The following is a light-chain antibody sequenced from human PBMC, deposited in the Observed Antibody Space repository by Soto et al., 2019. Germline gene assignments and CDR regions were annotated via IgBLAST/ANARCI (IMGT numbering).Light chain of an antibody. CDR2: GAS. CDR3: QQYNNWRWT. CDR1: QSVSSN. J-gene: IGKJ1*01. V-gene: IGKV3-15*01. Sequence: EIVMTQSPATLSASPGERATLSCRASQSVSSNLAWYQQKPGQAPRLLIYGASTRATGIPARFSGSGSGTEFTLTIGSLQSEDFAVYYCQQYNNWRWTFGQGTMVEIK.